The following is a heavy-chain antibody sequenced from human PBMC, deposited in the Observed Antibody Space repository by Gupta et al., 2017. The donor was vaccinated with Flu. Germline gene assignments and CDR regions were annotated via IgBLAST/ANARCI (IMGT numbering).Heavy chain of an antibody. CDR2: IFSGGST. D-gene: IGHD3-22*01. CDR3: GGDSGCDDFRRGET. CDR1: AFTVTANY. J-gene: IGHJ5*02. Sequence: EVQVGGSGGALMKPGGSLRLSCAASAFTVTANYVSWVRLAPERVLECVAVIFSGGSTYFIDSVKGRFTISRDISKNILYLQMNNLRAEDTAVYYCGGDSGCDDFRRGETWGQGTPVTVSS. V-gene: IGHV3-53*01.